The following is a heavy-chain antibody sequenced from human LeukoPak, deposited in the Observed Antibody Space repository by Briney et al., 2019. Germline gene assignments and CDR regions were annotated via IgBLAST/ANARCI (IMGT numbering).Heavy chain of an antibody. CDR2: ISAYNGNT. J-gene: IGHJ6*03. CDR1: GYTFTSYG. V-gene: IGHV1-18*01. Sequence: ASVKVSCKASGYTFTSYGISWVRQAPGQGLEWMGWISAYNGNTNYAQKLQGRVTMTTDTSTSTAYMELRSLRSDDTAVYYCARDLGSSSDDQGYYYYMDVWGKGTTVTVSS. CDR3: ARDLGSSSDDQGYYYYMDV. D-gene: IGHD6-6*01.